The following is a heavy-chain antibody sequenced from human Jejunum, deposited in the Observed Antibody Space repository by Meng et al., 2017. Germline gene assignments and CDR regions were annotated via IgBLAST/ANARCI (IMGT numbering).Heavy chain of an antibody. J-gene: IGHJ5*02. Sequence: GSLRLSCDVSGYSISSGYYCAWLRQPPGKGLEWIGSIYLNGGAHYNPSLKSRVTISVDTSKNHFSLKVNSVTAADTAVYFCARNSCGSGINARWFDPWGHGTLVTVSS. V-gene: IGHV4-38-2*01. CDR1: GYSISSGYY. CDR3: ARNSCGSGINARWFDP. D-gene: IGHD3-10*01. CDR2: IYLNGGA.